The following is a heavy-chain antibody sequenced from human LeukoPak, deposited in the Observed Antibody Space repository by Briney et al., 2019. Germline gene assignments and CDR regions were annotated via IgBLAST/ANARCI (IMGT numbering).Heavy chain of an antibody. CDR1: GYTFTSYD. J-gene: IGHJ4*02. CDR3: AREYYYDSSGYLDY. D-gene: IGHD3-22*01. V-gene: IGHV1-18*01. Sequence: AASVKLSCSASGYTFTSYDISWGRQAPGQGLEWMGWISAYNGNTNYAQKLQGRVTMTTDTSTSTAYMELRSLRSDDTAVYYCAREYYYDSSGYLDYWGQGTLVTVSS. CDR2: ISAYNGNT.